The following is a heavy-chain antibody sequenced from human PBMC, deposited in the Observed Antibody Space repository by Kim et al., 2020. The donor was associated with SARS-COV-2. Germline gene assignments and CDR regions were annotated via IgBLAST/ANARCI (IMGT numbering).Heavy chain of an antibody. CDR2: FDPEDGET. V-gene: IGHV1-24*01. Sequence: ASVKVSCKVSGYTLTELSMHWVRQAPGKGLEWMGCFDPEDGETIYAQKFQGRFTMTVDTSTDTAYMELSSLRSEDTAVYYCATNQAGPSPLYYYDSSGQILFYFDYWGQGPLVTVSS. J-gene: IGHJ4*02. CDR3: ATNQAGPSPLYYYDSSGQILFYFDY. CDR1: GYTLTELS. D-gene: IGHD3-22*01.